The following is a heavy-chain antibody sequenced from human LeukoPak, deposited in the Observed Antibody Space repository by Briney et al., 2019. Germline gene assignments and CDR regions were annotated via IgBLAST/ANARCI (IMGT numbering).Heavy chain of an antibody. V-gene: IGHV3-7*01. CDR2: IKQDGSQR. D-gene: IGHD6-6*01. CDR1: GFTFSNAW. CDR3: ARRGGSSSRRSPIDY. Sequence: GGSLRLSCAASGFTFSNAWMTWVRQAPGKGPEWVANIKQDGSQRYYVDSVRGRFTISRDNAKNSLFLQMNGLRAEDTAVYYCARRGGSSSRRSPIDYWGQGTLVTVSS. J-gene: IGHJ4*02.